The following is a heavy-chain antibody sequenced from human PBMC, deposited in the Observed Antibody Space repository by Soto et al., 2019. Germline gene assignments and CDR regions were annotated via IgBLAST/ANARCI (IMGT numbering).Heavy chain of an antibody. CDR1: GFTFSSSA. D-gene: IGHD5-12*01. V-gene: IGHV3-23*01. Sequence: EVQLLESGGGLVQPGGSLRLSCAASGFTFSSSAMSWVRQAPGKGLDWVSAISGNGDTTYYENSVKGRFPISRDISKNTLYLQMNSLRAEDTAVYYCAKIRGYDLGSTTFQHWGQGTLVTVSS. J-gene: IGHJ1*01. CDR3: AKIRGYDLGSTTFQH. CDR2: ISGNGDTT.